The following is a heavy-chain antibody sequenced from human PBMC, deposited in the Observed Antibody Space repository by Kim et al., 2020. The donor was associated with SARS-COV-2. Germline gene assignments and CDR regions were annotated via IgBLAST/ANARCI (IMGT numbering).Heavy chain of an antibody. J-gene: IGHJ6*02. CDR2: ISYDGSNK. CDR3: AKEWGYGDYSRGYYYYYGMDV. D-gene: IGHD4-17*01. Sequence: GGSLRLSCAASGFTFSSYGMHWVRQAPGKGLEWVAVISYDGSNKYYEDSVKGRFTISRDNSKNTLYLQMNSLRAEDTAVYYCAKEWGYGDYSRGYYYYYGMDVWGQGTTVTVSS. V-gene: IGHV3-30*18. CDR1: GFTFSSYG.